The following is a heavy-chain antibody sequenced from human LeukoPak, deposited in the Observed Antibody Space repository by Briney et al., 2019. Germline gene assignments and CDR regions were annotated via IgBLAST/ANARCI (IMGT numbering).Heavy chain of an antibody. D-gene: IGHD6-6*01. CDR3: ARLQLVHYYYYMDV. J-gene: IGHJ6*03. CDR1: GYTFTSYD. CDR2: MNPNSGNT. Sequence: GASVKVSCKASGYTFTSYDINWVRQAPGQGLEWMGWMNPNSGNTGYAQKFQGRVTMTRNTSISTAYMELSSLRSEDTAVYYCARLQLVHYYYYMDVWGKGTTVTVSS. V-gene: IGHV1-8*01.